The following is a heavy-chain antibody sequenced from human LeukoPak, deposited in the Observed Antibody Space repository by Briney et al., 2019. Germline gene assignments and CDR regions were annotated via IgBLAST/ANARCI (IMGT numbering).Heavy chain of an antibody. CDR3: ATVPPSGVIVAAPYFQH. D-gene: IGHD3-22*01. CDR1: GYTFTGYY. Sequence: ASVKVSCKASGYTFTGYYMHWVRQAPGQGLEWMGRINPNSGGTNYAQKFQGRVTMTRDTSISTAYMELSRLRSEDTAVYYCATVPPSGVIVAAPYFQHWGQGTLVTVSS. V-gene: IGHV1-2*06. J-gene: IGHJ1*01. CDR2: INPNSGGT.